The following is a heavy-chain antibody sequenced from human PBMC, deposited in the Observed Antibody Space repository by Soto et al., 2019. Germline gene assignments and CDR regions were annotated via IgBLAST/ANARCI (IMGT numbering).Heavy chain of an antibody. CDR3: VRIRYQLPSSVVWPER. Sequence: SETRSLTCAVYGGFLSESYWTWIRQPPGKGLEWIGEINRVGGTNYNPSLKSRVTMSVYTSQNQFSLWLISVTAADTAMYFCVRIRYQLPSSVVWPERWGKENTLNISS. D-gene: IGHD3-16*01. CDR1: GGFLSESY. V-gene: IGHV4-34*01. CDR2: INRVGGT. J-gene: IGHJ6*04.